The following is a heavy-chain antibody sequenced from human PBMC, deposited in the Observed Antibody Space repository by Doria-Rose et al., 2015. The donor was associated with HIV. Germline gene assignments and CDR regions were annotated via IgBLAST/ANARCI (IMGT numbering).Heavy chain of an antibody. V-gene: IGHV3-49*02. J-gene: IGHJ4*02. D-gene: IGHD3-3*01. CDR2: IRSKAYGGTT. Sequence: INWVRQAPGKGLEWRGFIRSKAYGGTTEYAASLKDRFTISRDDSNTIAYLHMNSLKTEDTAVYFCTKSYNNFWSGSYYDYWGPGTLVTVSS. CDR3: TKSYNNFWSGSYYDY.